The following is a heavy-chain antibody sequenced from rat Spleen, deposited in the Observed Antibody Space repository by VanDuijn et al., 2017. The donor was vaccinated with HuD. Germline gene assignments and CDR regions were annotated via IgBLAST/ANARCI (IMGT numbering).Heavy chain of an antibody. J-gene: IGHJ2*01. CDR2: IDSAGST. CDR1: FYSITSSYR. V-gene: IGHV3-3*01. CDR3: ARHPDYSNYFDY. Sequence: EVQLQESGPGLVKPSQSLSLTCSVTFYSITSSYRWSWVRKFPGNKLEWMGYIDSAGSTNHNPSLKSRISITRDTSKNQFFLQVNSVTTEDTATYYCARHPDYSNYFDYWGQGVMVTVSS. D-gene: IGHD1-1*01.